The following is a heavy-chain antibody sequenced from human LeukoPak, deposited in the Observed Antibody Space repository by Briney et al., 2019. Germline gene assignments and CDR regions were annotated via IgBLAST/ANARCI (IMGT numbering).Heavy chain of an antibody. D-gene: IGHD2-21*02. CDR1: GFTFSSYS. CDR2: ISRSSTTT. CDR3: ARRCDGDCLLTY. V-gene: IGHV3-48*04. J-gene: IGHJ1*01. Sequence: PGGSLRLSCAASGFTFSSYSMNWVRQAPGKGLEWVSYISRSSTTTHYADSVKGRFTISRDNAENSLYLQMNSLRVEDTAVYYCARRCDGDCLLTYWGQGTLVTVSS.